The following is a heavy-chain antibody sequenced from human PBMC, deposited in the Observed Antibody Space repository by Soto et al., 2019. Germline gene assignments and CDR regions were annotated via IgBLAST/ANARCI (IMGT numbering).Heavy chain of an antibody. V-gene: IGHV1-8*01. CDR2: MNPNSGNT. CDR3: ARARIAVAGTNWFDP. CDR1: GYTFTSYD. D-gene: IGHD6-19*01. Sequence: QVQLVQSGAEVKKPGASVKVSCKASGYTFTSYDINWVRQATGQGLESLGWMNPNSGNTGYAQKFQGIVTMARNPSISTAYMELSSLRSEDPAVYYCARARIAVAGTNWFDPWGQGTLVTVSS. J-gene: IGHJ5*02.